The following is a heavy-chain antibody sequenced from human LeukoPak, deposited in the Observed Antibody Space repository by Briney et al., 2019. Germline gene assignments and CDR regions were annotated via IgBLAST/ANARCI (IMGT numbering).Heavy chain of an antibody. V-gene: IGHV3-15*01. CDR1: GFTFSNAW. Sequence: GGSLRLSCAASGFTFSNAWMSWVRQAPGKGLEWVGRIKSKTDGGTTDHAAPVKGRFTISRDDSKNTLYLQMNSLKTEDTAVYYCTTRRGYSYGSPHYWGQGTLVTVSS. J-gene: IGHJ4*02. D-gene: IGHD5-18*01. CDR2: IKSKTDGGTT. CDR3: TTRRGYSYGSPHY.